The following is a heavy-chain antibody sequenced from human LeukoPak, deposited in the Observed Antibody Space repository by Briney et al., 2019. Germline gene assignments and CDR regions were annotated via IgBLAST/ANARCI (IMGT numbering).Heavy chain of an antibody. CDR2: IRRDGSDI. CDR3: AKTSSSWYVHFDY. D-gene: IGHD6-13*01. Sequence: PGGSLRLSGKPSGFTFRNYDMHWVRQAPGKGLGWVAFIRRDGSDIFHADSVKGRFTISRDNSKNTLYLQMNSLRAEDTAVYYCAKTSSSWYVHFDYWGQGTLVTVSS. CDR1: GFTFRNYD. J-gene: IGHJ4*02. V-gene: IGHV3-30*02.